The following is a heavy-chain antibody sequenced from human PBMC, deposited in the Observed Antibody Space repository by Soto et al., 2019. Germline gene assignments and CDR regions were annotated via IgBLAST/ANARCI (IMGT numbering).Heavy chain of an antibody. Sequence: GSACRPTTFWIIGVRQMPGKGLEWMGTVDPRDSYTNYSPSFQGHVTISADKSISTAYLQWSSLKASDTAIYYCGTLSVTITTPDGWFDPWGPGPLGT. CDR1: ACRPTTFW. J-gene: IGHJ5*02. D-gene: IGHD1-1*01. V-gene: IGHV5-10-1*01. CDR2: VDPRDSYT. CDR3: GTLSVTITTPDGWFDP.